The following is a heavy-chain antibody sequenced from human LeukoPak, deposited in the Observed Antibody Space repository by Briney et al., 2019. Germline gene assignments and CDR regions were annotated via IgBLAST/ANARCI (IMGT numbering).Heavy chain of an antibody. CDR3: ARHGYCSGGSCYWDY. J-gene: IGHJ4*02. CDR2: IYYSGST. CDR1: GGSISSYY. V-gene: IGHV4-59*08. Sequence: SETLSLTCTVSGGSISSYYWTWIRQPPGSGLEWIAYIYYSGSTSYNPSLKSRVAISVDTSNNEVSLKLSSVTAADTAVYYCARHGYCSGGSCYWDYWGQGTLVTVSS. D-gene: IGHD2-15*01.